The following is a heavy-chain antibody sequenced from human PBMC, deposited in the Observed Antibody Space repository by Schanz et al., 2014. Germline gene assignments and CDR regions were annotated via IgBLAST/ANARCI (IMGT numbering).Heavy chain of an antibody. J-gene: IGHJ6*02. CDR3: AKIWKAHHLTGRPGWSDGMDV. CDR2: VCYDGSKK. D-gene: IGHD3-3*01. V-gene: IGHV3-33*06. Sequence: QVQLVESGGGVVQPGRSLRLSCAASGFTFSSYTMHWVRQAPGTGLEWVAVVCYDGSKKYYADSVKGRFTISGDNPKNTLFLQMNSLRVEDTAIYYCAKIWKAHHLTGRPGWSDGMDVWGQGTTV. CDR1: GFTFSSYT.